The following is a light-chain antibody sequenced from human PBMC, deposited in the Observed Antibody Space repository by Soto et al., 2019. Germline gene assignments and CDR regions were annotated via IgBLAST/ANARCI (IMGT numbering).Light chain of an antibody. Sequence: EIVMTQSPATLSVSPGERATLSCRASQSVSSNLAGYQQKPGQAPTLLFYGASSRATGIPARFSGSGSGTEFTVTISSLQSEDLAVYYCQQYTSWPLTFGGGTKVEIK. CDR3: QQYTSWPLT. CDR2: GAS. CDR1: QSVSSN. J-gene: IGKJ4*01. V-gene: IGKV3-15*01.